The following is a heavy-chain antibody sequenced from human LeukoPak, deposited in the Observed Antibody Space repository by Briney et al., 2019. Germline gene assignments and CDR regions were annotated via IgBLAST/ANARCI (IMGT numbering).Heavy chain of an antibody. J-gene: IGHJ4*02. V-gene: IGHV4-31*03. CDR3: ARDSSSYDSSGPLY. CDR2: VYYSGKT. Sequence: PSETLSLTCSVAGGSISSGGHYWSWIRQHPGKGLEWIGNVYYSGKTYYNPSLNSRVMISVDKSKNKFSLNLSSVTAADTAIYYCARDSSSYDSSGPLYWGEGTLVTVSS. CDR1: GGSISSGGHY. D-gene: IGHD3-22*01.